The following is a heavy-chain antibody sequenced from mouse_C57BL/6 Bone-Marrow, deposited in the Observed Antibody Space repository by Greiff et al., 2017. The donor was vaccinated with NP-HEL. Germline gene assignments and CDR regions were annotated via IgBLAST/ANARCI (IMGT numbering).Heavy chain of an antibody. Sequence: VQLQQSGPELVKPGASVKIPCKASGYAFSSSWMNWVKQRPGKGLEWIGRIYPGDGDTNYNGKFKGKATLTADKSSSTAYMQLSSLTSEDSAVYFCARHGNLFAYWGQGTLVTVSA. J-gene: IGHJ3*01. D-gene: IGHD2-1*01. V-gene: IGHV1-82*01. CDR1: GYAFSSSW. CDR3: ARHGNLFAY. CDR2: IYPGDGDT.